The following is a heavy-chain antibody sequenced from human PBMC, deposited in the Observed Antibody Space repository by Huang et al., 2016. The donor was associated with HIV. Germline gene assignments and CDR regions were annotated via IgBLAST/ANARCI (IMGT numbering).Heavy chain of an antibody. CDR3: AKVPTVVTFH. Sequence: DVQLLESGGDFVQPGGSLRLSCAASRFTFSTYAMSWVRQAPGKGLEWVSAISGSGDKTYYADSVKGRFTISRDNSKNTRFLQMNSLRAEDTAVYYCAKVPTVVTFHWGQGTLVTISS. J-gene: IGHJ4*02. V-gene: IGHV3-23*01. D-gene: IGHD2-21*02. CDR1: RFTFSTYA. CDR2: ISGSGDKT.